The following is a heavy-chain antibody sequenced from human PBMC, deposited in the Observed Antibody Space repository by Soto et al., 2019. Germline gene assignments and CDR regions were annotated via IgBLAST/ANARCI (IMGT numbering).Heavy chain of an antibody. V-gene: IGHV4-61*01. J-gene: IGHJ6*02. CDR2: IFFTVST. CDR3: ARDGHGMDV. Sequence: QVQLQESGPGLVKPSETLSLTCTVSGGSVSSGSYHWSWIRHPPGKGLEWSGYIFFTVSTNYNPSIKSRVTISVDTSKNQFSLKLRSVTAADTAVYYCARDGHGMDVWGQGTTVTVSS. CDR1: GGSVSSGSYH.